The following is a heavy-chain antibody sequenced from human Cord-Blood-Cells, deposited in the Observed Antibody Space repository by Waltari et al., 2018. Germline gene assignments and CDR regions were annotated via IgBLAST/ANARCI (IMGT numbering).Heavy chain of an antibody. Sequence: QLQLQESGPGLVKPSETLSLTCTVSGGSISSSSYYWGWIRQPPGKGLEWIGCIYYSEITYYNPSRKSRVNISGDTSKNQFSLKLSSVTAADTAVYYCARHIGCYDGAVVVTANWFDPWGQGTLVTVSS. CDR1: GGSISSSSYY. J-gene: IGHJ5*02. CDR3: ARHIGCYDGAVVVTANWFDP. V-gene: IGHV4-39*01. D-gene: IGHD2-21*02. CDR2: IYYSEIT.